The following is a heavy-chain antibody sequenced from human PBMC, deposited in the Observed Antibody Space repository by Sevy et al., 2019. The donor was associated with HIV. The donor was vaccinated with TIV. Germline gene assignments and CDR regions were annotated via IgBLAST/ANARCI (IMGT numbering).Heavy chain of an antibody. CDR1: GFSFSSYG. CDR3: ARDYSETSSYSDR. D-gene: IGHD2-15*01. CDR2: ISYHGSYK. Sequence: GGSLRLSCAGSGFSFSSYGMVWVRQAPGKGLEWVALISYHGSYKYYADSVKGRFIISRDNSEATVYLQMNSLSPEDTAIYYCARDYSETSSYSDRWGQGTLVTVSS. J-gene: IGHJ4*02. V-gene: IGHV3-30*04.